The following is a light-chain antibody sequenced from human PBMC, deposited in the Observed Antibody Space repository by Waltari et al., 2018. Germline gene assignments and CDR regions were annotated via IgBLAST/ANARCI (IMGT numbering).Light chain of an antibody. CDR2: LGS. Sequence: IVMTQSPLSLPVTPGERASISCRSSQSLLHINGYNYLDWYLQKPGQSPQLLIYLGSNRASGVPDRFSGSGSGTDFTLKISRVEAEDVGVYYCMQALQTPPYTFGQGTKLEIK. CDR1: QSLLHINGYNY. V-gene: IGKV2-28*01. J-gene: IGKJ2*01. CDR3: MQALQTPPYT.